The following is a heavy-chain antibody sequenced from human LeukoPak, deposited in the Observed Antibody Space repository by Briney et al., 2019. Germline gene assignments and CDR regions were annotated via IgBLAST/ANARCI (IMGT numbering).Heavy chain of an antibody. CDR1: GGSISSYY. CDR3: AGGAPTVRENTPFDY. Sequence: PSETLSLTCTVSGGSISSYYWSWIRQPPGKGLEWIGYIYTSGSTNYNPSLKSRVTISVDTSKNQFSLKLSSVTAADTAVYYCAGGAPTVRENTPFDYWGQGTLVTVSS. V-gene: IGHV4-4*09. J-gene: IGHJ4*02. CDR2: IYTSGST. D-gene: IGHD3-10*01.